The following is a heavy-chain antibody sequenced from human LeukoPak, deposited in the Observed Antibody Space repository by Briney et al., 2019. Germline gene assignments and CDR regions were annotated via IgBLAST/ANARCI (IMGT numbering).Heavy chain of an antibody. CDR3: ARRISQSGSPYYFDS. Sequence: SETLSLTCAVSGGSFSPHYCAWIRQPPGKGLEWIGEINHSGGTNYNASLKSRVTISVDTSKNQFSLKLNSVTDADTAMYYCARRISQSGSPYYFDSWGQGTLVTVSS. D-gene: IGHD6-25*01. CDR1: GGSFSPHY. CDR2: INHSGGT. J-gene: IGHJ4*02. V-gene: IGHV4-34*01.